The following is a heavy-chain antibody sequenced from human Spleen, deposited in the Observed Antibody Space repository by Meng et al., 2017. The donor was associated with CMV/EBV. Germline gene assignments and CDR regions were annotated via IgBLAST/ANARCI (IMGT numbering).Heavy chain of an antibody. CDR3: ARVREHPSLGNYWFDP. CDR2: IDHSGNS. Sequence: ASLPTTQWLPWVPQTPVKGLACVGEIDHSGNSNSNPSLQSRLSLSLYTSKIYLSLTMTSVTAEDTAIYYCARVREHPSLGNYWFDPWGQGTLVTVSS. J-gene: IGHJ5*02. V-gene: IGHV4/OR15-8*02. CDR1: ASLPTTQW. D-gene: IGHD3-16*01.